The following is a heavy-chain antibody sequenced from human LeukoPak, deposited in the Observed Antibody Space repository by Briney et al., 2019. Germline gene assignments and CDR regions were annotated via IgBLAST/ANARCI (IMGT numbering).Heavy chain of an antibody. CDR1: GYSISSGYY. D-gene: IGHD2-8*02. CDR3: ARGVRSLFVVSTFDS. V-gene: IGHV4-38-2*02. Sequence: SETLSLTCTVSGYSISSGYYWGWIRQPPGKGLEWIGSMYYSGSTYYNPSLRSRVTLLLDTSKNEFSLQLRSVPSADTAVYFCARGVRSLFVVSTFDSWGQGILVTVSS. CDR2: MYYSGST. J-gene: IGHJ4*02.